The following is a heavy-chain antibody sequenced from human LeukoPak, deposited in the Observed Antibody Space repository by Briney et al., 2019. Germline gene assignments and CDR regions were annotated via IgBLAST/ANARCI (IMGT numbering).Heavy chain of an antibody. J-gene: IGHJ6*02. D-gene: IGHD6-19*01. Sequence: ASVKVSCKASGYTFTSYGISWVRQAPGQGLEWMGWISAYNGNTNYAQKLQGRVTMTTDTSTSTAYMELRSLRSDDTAVYYCAGDGQTHSSGWSYYYYGMDVWGQGTTVTVSS. CDR2: ISAYNGNT. CDR1: GYTFTSYG. V-gene: IGHV1-18*01. CDR3: AGDGQTHSSGWSYYYYGMDV.